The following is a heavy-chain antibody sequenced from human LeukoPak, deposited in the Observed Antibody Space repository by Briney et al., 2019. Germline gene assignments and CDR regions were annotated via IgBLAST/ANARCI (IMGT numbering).Heavy chain of an antibody. CDR2: IYHNGDT. J-gene: IGHJ4*02. D-gene: IGHD6-19*01. CDR3: AKGTSSGWYYFDY. CDR1: GYSITSGYY. Sequence: SETLSLTCIVSGYSITSGYYWGWIRPPPGKGLEWIGSIYHNGDTYYNPSLKSRVTISVDTSKNQFSLKLDSVTAADTAVYYCAKGTSSGWYYFDYWGQGTLVTVSS. V-gene: IGHV4-38-2*02.